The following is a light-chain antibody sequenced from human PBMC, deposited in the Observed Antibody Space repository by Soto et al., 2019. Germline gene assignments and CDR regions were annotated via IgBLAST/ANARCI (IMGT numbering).Light chain of an antibody. CDR1: QDINSR. J-gene: IGKJ1*01. CDR2: AAT. V-gene: IGKV1-12*01. Sequence: DIQMTQSPSSVSASVGDTVTITCRASQDINSRLAWFQQQPGRPPKYVIQAATMLQSGLPSRFASSGAGRDFTLTIHTLQPEDSATYYCLQVANSPRTFGQGTKVE. CDR3: LQVANSPRT.